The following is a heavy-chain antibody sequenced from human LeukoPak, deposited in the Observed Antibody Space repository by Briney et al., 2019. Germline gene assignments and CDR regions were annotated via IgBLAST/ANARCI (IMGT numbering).Heavy chain of an antibody. CDR1: GFTLSSYA. CDR3: AKYAGAGAYDRHNEFDS. CDR2: VAYDGSNK. V-gene: IGHV3-30*18. Sequence: GGSLRLSCAASGFTLSSYAMSWVRQGRGKGLEWVEVVAYDGSNKYPADSLKGRFTISRDNSKNTLFLEMNSLRPEDTAVYYCAKYAGAGAYDRHNEFDSWGQGTLVTVSS. J-gene: IGHJ4*02. D-gene: IGHD3-22*01.